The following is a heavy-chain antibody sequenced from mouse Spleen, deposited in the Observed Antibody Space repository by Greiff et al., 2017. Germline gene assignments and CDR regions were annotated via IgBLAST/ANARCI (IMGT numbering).Heavy chain of an antibody. CDR3: AKGFYDYDGRGFAY. J-gene: IGHJ3*01. CDR1: GYTFTGYW. V-gene: IGHV1-9*01. D-gene: IGHD2-4*01. Sequence: QVQLQQSGAELMKPGASVKLSCKATGYTFTGYWIEWVKQRPGHGLEWIGEILPGSGSTNYNEKFKGKATFTADTSSNTAYMHLSSLTTEDSAIYYCAKGFYDYDGRGFAYWGQGTLVTVSA. CDR2: ILPGSGST.